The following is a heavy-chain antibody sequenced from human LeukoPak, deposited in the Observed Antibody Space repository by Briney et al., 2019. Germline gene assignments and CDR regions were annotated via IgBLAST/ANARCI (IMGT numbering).Heavy chain of an antibody. V-gene: IGHV4-59*01. CDR3: ARSGSSEAEYFQH. J-gene: IGHJ1*01. CDR1: GGSISSYY. Sequence: SETLSLTCTVSGGSISSYYWSWLRQPPGKGLEWIGYIYYSGSTNYNPSLKSRVTISVDTSKNQFSLKLSSVTAADTAVYYCARSGSSEAEYFQHWGQGTLVTVSS. CDR2: IYYSGST. D-gene: IGHD1-26*01.